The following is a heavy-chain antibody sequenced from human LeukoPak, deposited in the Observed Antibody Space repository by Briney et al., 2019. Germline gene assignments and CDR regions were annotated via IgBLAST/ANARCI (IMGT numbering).Heavy chain of an antibody. V-gene: IGHV4-31*03. CDR1: GGSISSGGYY. CDR3: ARTVPAAPDYYYGMDV. D-gene: IGHD2-2*01. CDR2: IYYSGST. Sequence: PSQTLSLTCTVSGGSISSGGYYWRWLRQHPGTGLEWIGYIYYSGSTYYNPSLKSRVTISVDTSKNQFSLKLSSVTAADTAVYYCARTVPAAPDYYYGMDVWGQGTTVTVSS. J-gene: IGHJ6*02.